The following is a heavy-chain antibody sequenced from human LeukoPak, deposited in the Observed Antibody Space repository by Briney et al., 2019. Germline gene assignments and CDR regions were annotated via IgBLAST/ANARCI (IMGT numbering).Heavy chain of an antibody. CDR2: IYYSGST. J-gene: IGHJ4*02. CDR3: ARVGEYSGSPLYY. D-gene: IGHD5-12*01. CDR1: GGSISSSSYY. Sequence: SQTLSLTCTVSGGSISSSSYYWSWIRQPPGKGLEWIGYIYYSGSTNYNPSLKSRVTISVDTSKNQFSLKLSSVTAADTAVYYCARVGEYSGSPLYYWGQGTLVTVSS. V-gene: IGHV4-61*01.